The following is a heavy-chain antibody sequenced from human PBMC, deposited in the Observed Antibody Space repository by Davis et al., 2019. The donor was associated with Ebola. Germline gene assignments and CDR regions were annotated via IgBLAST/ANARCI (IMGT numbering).Heavy chain of an antibody. CDR3: ARGRGYSSSWSFYYYGMDV. CDR2: INHSGST. CDR1: GGSFSGYY. Sequence: SETLSLTCAVYGGSFSGYYWSWIRQPPGKGLEWIGEINHSGSTNYNPSLKSRVTISVGTSKNQFSLKLSSVTAADTAVYYCARGRGYSSSWSFYYYGMDVWGQGTTVTVSS. D-gene: IGHD6-13*01. J-gene: IGHJ6*02. V-gene: IGHV4-34*01.